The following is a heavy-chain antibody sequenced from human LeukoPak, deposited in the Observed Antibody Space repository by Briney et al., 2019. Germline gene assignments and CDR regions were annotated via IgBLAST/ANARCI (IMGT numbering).Heavy chain of an antibody. V-gene: IGHV1-8*03. Sequence: ASVKVSCKASGYTFTSYDISWVRRATGQGLEWMGWMNPNSGNTGYAQKFQGRVTITTDESTSTAYMELSSLRSEDTAVYYCASSFVVVTASLHFQHWGQGTLVTVSS. CDR2: MNPNSGNT. J-gene: IGHJ1*01. D-gene: IGHD2-21*02. CDR3: ASSFVVVTASLHFQH. CDR1: GYTFTSYD.